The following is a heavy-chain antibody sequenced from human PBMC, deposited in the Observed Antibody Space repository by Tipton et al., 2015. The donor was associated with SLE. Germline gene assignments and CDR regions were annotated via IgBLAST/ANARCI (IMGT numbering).Heavy chain of an antibody. V-gene: IGHV3-74*01. CDR1: GFTFSSHW. Sequence: SLRLSCAAPGFTFSSHWMYWVRQAPGKGLVWVSRISRDGSNTYYADSVEGRFTISRDNAKNTLYLQMHSLRVDDTAVYYCGRGVYSEGSVGMDVWGQGTTVTVSS. D-gene: IGHD3-22*01. J-gene: IGHJ6*02. CDR3: GRGVYSEGSVGMDV. CDR2: ISRDGSNT.